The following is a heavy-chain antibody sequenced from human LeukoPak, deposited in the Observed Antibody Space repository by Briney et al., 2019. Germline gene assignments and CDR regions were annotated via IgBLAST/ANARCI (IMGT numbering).Heavy chain of an antibody. CDR1: GSSFTSYW. CDR2: IYPGDSDT. D-gene: IGHD3-22*01. Sequence: GEPLQISCQGSGSSFTSYWIGWVRPVPGKGLEWMGIIYPGDSDTRYSTSLQGQVTISDDKSISTASLQWSSLKPSGTALYFCARRYYYDNFAFDIWGQGTMVTVSS. V-gene: IGHV5-51*01. J-gene: IGHJ3*02. CDR3: ARRYYYDNFAFDI.